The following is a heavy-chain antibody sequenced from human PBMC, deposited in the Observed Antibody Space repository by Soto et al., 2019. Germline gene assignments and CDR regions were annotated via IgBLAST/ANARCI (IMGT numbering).Heavy chain of an antibody. CDR3: ARDPAVYCSSTSCYNGWFDP. J-gene: IGHJ5*02. Sequence: PVGPHRIPCAAFGVTFINFSINWVPQAPGKGLELVSSISSSSSYIYYADSVKGRFTISRDNAKNSLYLQMNSLRAEDTAVYYCARDPAVYCSSTSCYNGWFDPWGQGTLVTVSS. D-gene: IGHD2-2*02. V-gene: IGHV3-21*01. CDR1: GVTFINFS. CDR2: ISSSSSYI.